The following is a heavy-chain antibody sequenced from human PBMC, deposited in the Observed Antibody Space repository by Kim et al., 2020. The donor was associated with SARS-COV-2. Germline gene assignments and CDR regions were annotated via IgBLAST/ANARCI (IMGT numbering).Heavy chain of an antibody. D-gene: IGHD6-6*01. CDR1: GGTFSSYA. J-gene: IGHJ4*02. V-gene: IGHV1-69*04. CDR3: ARVGARIRSSSSGSYFDY. CDR2: IIPILGIA. Sequence: SVKVSCQASGGTFSSYAISWVRQAPGQGLEWVGRIIPILGIANYAQKFQGRVTITADKSTSTAYMELSSLRSEDTAVYYCARVGARIRSSSSGSYFDYWGQGTLVTVSS.